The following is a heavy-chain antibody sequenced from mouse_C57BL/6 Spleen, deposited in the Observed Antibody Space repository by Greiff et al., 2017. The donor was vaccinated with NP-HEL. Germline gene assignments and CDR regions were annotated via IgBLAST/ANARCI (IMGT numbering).Heavy chain of an antibody. D-gene: IGHD2-1*01. V-gene: IGHV1-42*01. J-gene: IGHJ3*01. Sequence: EVQLQQSGPELVKPGASVKISCKASGYSFTGDYMNWVKQSPEKSLEWIGEINPSTGGTTYNQKFKAKATLTVDKSSSTAYMQLKSLTSEDSEVYYCAKGAYGKWFAYGGQGTMVTVSA. CDR2: INPSTGGT. CDR1: GYSFTGDY. CDR3: AKGAYGKWFAY.